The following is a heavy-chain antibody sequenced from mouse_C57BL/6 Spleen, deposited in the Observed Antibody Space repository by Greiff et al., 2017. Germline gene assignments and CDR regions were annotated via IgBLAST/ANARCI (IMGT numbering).Heavy chain of an antibody. CDR1: GYTFTSYW. J-gene: IGHJ2*01. V-gene: IGHV1-64*01. Sequence: QVQLQQPGAELVKPGASVKLSCKASGYTFTSYWMHWVKQRPGQGLEWIGMIHPNSGSTNYNEKFKSKATLTVDKSSSTAYMQLSSLTSEDSAVYYCARYCDEYYFDYWGQGTTLTVSS. CDR2: IHPNSGST. D-gene: IGHD2-13*01. CDR3: ARYCDEYYFDY.